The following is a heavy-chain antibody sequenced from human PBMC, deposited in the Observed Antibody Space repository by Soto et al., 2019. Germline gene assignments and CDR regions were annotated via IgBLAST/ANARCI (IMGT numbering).Heavy chain of an antibody. D-gene: IGHD6-13*01. CDR2: IHPDDSDT. Sequence: GESLKISCKGFGYRFTRFWIGWVRQMPGKGLEWMGIIHPDDSDTRYSPSFQGQVTISADKSISTAYLQWSSLKASDTAMYYCARKAAAGTFFDYWGQGTLVTVSS. CDR3: ARKAAAGTFFDY. V-gene: IGHV5-51*01. J-gene: IGHJ4*02. CDR1: GYRFTRFW.